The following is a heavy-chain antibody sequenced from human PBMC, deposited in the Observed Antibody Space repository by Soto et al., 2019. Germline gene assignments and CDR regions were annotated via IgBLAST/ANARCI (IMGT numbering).Heavy chain of an antibody. CDR3: ARGLRLGDC. V-gene: IGHV1-3*01. J-gene: IGHJ4*02. CDR2: INAGNGNT. D-gene: IGHD3-9*01. Sequence: ASVKVSCKASGYTFTSYAMHWVRQAPGQSLEWMGWINAGNGNTKYSQKFQGRVTVTRDTSAATAYMDLSTLRSDDTAVYYCARGLRLGDCWGQGTLVSVSS. CDR1: GYTFTSYA.